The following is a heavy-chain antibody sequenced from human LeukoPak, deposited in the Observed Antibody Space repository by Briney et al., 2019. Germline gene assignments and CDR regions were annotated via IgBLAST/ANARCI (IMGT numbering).Heavy chain of an antibody. V-gene: IGHV4-61*09. CDR2: IYSTGTT. J-gene: IGHJ6*02. Sequence: PSQTLSLTCTVSGGSINSGSYYWNWIRQSAGKGLEWIGHIYSTGTTNCNPSLKSRVTISLDTSKNQFSLKLSSVTAANTAVYYCARVGGYSYGGVPYYYGMDVWGQGTTVTVSS. CDR1: GGSINSGSYY. D-gene: IGHD5-18*01. CDR3: ARVGGYSYGGVPYYYGMDV.